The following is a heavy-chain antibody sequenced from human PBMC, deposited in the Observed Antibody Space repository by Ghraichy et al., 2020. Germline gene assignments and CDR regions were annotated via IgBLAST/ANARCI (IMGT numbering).Heavy chain of an antibody. CDR3: VRSYKDGLRHFDY. D-gene: IGHD1-14*01. J-gene: IGHJ4*02. CDR2: LKIDGTTV. Sequence: GGSLRLSCAASGFSFTDYWMHWVRQTPGRGLEWVSHLKIDGTTVNYADSVKGRFTISRDNAKNTMYLQMISLTVEDTAVYYCVRSYKDGLRHFDYWGQGPLVTVSS. V-gene: IGHV3-74*01. CDR1: GFSFTDYW.